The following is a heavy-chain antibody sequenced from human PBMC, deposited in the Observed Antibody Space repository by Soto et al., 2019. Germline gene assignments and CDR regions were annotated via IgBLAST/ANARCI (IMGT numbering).Heavy chain of an antibody. D-gene: IGHD3-22*01. Sequence: EVQLVESGGGLVQPGRSLRLSCAAYGYTFEDYAMHWVRQAPGKGLEWVSGISWNSGSIGYADSVKGRFTISRDNAKNSLYLQMNSLRAEDTALYYCAKDTRYYYDSSGYSVPGAFDIWGQGTMVTVSS. V-gene: IGHV3-9*01. CDR2: ISWNSGSI. J-gene: IGHJ3*02. CDR3: AKDTRYYYDSSGYSVPGAFDI. CDR1: GYTFEDYA.